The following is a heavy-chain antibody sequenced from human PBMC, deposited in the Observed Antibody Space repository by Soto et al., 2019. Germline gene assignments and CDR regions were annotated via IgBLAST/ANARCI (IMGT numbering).Heavy chain of an antibody. CDR1: GFTFSSYA. V-gene: IGHV3-30-3*01. CDR3: ARDYYRFNSGYGFSMDV. Sequence: QVLLVESGGGVVQPGRSLRLSCAASGFTFSSYAMHWVRQAPGKGLEWVAVISYDGSNKYYADSVKGRFTISRDNSKNALYLQMNRLRAEDTAVYYCARDYYRFNSGYGFSMDVWGQGTTVTVSS. CDR2: ISYDGSNK. J-gene: IGHJ6*02. D-gene: IGHD5-12*01.